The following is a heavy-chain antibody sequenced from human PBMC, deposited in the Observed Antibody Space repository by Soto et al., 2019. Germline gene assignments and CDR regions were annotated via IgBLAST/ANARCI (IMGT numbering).Heavy chain of an antibody. V-gene: IGHV4-59*08. CDR2: MGYNGFT. CDR1: GGPMNNYY. CDR3: ARQGFGELHGLVDV. Sequence: QVQLQESGPGLVKPSETLSLTCTISGGPMNNYYCSWFRQPRGQGLEWIGYMGYNGFTRYNPSLRSRVAISLNTAKNQFSLNLSSVTAADTALYSCARQGFGELHGLVDVWSQGITVTVSS. J-gene: IGHJ6*02. D-gene: IGHD3-10*01.